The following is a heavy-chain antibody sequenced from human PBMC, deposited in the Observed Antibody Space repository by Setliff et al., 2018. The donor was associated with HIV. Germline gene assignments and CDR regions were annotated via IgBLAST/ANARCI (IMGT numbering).Heavy chain of an antibody. CDR2: IIPMFGTT. CDR1: GDTFRRSA. V-gene: IGHV1-69*13. J-gene: IGHJ6*03. D-gene: IGHD3-10*01. Sequence: GASVKVSCKASGDTFRRSAVSWVRQAPGRGLEWMGGIIPMFGTTNFAQKFQDRVTITADESTSTVYMELSSLRSEDTAAYYCATAGEMATIGYYYYYMGVWGEGTTVTLSS. CDR3: ATAGEMATIGYYYYYMGV.